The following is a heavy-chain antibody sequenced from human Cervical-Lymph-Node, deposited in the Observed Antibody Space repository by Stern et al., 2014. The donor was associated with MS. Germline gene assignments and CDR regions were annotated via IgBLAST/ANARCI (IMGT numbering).Heavy chain of an antibody. J-gene: IGHJ3*02. CDR2: IYHSGST. D-gene: IGHD4-17*01. CDR1: GGSISSGGYS. V-gene: IGHV4-30-2*01. Sequence: QVQLQESGSGLVKPSQTLSLTCAVSGGSISSGGYSWSWIRQPPGKGLEWIGYIYHSGSTYYNPSLKSRFPISVDRSKNQFSLKLSSVTAADTAVYYCARSSTVTPNAFDIWGQGTMVTVSS. CDR3: ARSSTVTPNAFDI.